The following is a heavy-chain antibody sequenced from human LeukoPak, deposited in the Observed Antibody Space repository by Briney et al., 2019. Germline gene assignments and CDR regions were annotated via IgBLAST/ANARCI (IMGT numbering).Heavy chain of an antibody. CDR1: GFTFSTYW. CDR3: TGAGYDNVWRNFDS. CDR2: INSDGSRI. V-gene: IGHV3-74*01. J-gene: IGHJ4*02. Sequence: GGSLRPSCTASGFTFSTYWMHWVRQAPGQGLVWVSRINSDGSRINYADSVKGRFTISRDNAKKTLFLEMNSLRSDDTAVYYCTGAGYDNVWRNFDSWGQGTLVAVSS. D-gene: IGHD3-3*01.